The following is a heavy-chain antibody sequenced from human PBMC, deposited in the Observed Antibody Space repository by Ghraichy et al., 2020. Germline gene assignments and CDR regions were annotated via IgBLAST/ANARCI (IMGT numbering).Heavy chain of an antibody. J-gene: IGHJ6*02. CDR1: GFTFSDYY. Sequence: GGSLRLSCAASGFTFSDYYMSWIRQAPGKGLEWVSYISSSGSTIYYADSVKGRFTISRDNAKNSLYLQMNSLRAEDTAVYYCARSPVLYAPNYYYGMDVWGQGTTVTVSS. D-gene: IGHD2-2*01. V-gene: IGHV3-11*01. CDR3: ARSPVLYAPNYYYGMDV. CDR2: ISSSGSTI.